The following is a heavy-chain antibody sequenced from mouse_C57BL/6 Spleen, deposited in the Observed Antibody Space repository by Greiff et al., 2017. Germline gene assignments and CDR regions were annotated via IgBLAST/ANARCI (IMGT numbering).Heavy chain of an antibody. Sequence: LVESGAELVRPGASVKLSCTASGFNIKDDYMHWVKQRPEQGLEWIGWIDPENGDTEYASKFQGKATITADTSSNTAYLQLSSLTSEDTAVYYCTTRAFDYWGQGTTLTVSS. CDR1: GFNIKDDY. J-gene: IGHJ2*01. D-gene: IGHD3-1*01. CDR3: TTRAFDY. CDR2: IDPENGDT. V-gene: IGHV14-4*01.